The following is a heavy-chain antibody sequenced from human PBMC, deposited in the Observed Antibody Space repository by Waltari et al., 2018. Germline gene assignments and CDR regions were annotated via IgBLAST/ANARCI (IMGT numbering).Heavy chain of an antibody. CDR2: INPNGGDT. Sequence: QVQLVQSGAEVKKPGASVKVSCKSSGYTFTSHWMHWVRQAPGQGPEWMGVINPNGGDTRYAQQKFQGRLTMTRDTSTSTDYMELSSLRSEDTAIYYCARDNSYMRERSGWWFDPWGPGTLVTVSS. J-gene: IGHJ5*02. CDR1: GYTFTSHW. D-gene: IGHD6-19*01. CDR3: ARDNSYMRERSGWWFDP. V-gene: IGHV1-46*01.